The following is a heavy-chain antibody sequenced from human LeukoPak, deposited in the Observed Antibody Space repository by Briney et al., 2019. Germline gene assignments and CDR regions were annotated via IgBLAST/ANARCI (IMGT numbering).Heavy chain of an antibody. Sequence: SETLSLTCTVSGGSINSFYWSWIRQPAGKGLEWIGRIYTSGSTNYNPSLKSRVTISVDTSKNQFSLKLSSVTAADTAVYYCARGVPKGGAAAGSHAFDIWGQGTMVTVSS. CDR2: IYTSGST. V-gene: IGHV4-4*07. J-gene: IGHJ3*02. CDR1: GGSINSFY. CDR3: ARGVPKGGAAAGSHAFDI. D-gene: IGHD6-13*01.